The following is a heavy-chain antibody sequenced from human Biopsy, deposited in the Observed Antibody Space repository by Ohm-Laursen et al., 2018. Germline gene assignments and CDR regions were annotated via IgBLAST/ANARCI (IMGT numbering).Heavy chain of an antibody. CDR1: GFTFTNYG. J-gene: IGHJ6*02. V-gene: IGHV3-30*18. CDR3: AKDRYNYTPIGGFSMDV. Sequence: SLRLSCAASGFTFTNYGMQWARQAPGKGLERGAFIFYDGSNTYYADSVKGRFTISRDNSRDTLYLQMSSLRAEDTAVYYCAKDRYNYTPIGGFSMDVWGQGTTVTVSS. CDR2: IFYDGSNT. D-gene: IGHD5-18*01.